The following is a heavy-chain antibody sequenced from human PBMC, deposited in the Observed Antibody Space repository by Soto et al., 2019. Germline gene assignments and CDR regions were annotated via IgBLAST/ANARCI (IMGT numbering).Heavy chain of an antibody. V-gene: IGHV4-61*01. CDR2: IYYSGST. CDR3: ARDSIGAASNYYYYGMDV. J-gene: IGHJ6*02. Sequence: SETLSLTCTVSGGSVSSGSYYWSWIRQPPGKGLEWIGYIYYSGSTNYNPSLKSRVTISVDTSKNQFSLKLSSVTAADTAVYYCARDSIGAASNYYYYGMDVWGQGTTVTVSS. CDR1: GGSVSSGSYY. D-gene: IGHD3-10*01.